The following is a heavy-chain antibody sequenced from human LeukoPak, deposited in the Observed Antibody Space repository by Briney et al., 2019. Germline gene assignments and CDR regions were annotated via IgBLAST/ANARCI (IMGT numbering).Heavy chain of an antibody. D-gene: IGHD6-19*01. V-gene: IGHV1-2*02. CDR1: GYTFTGYY. CDR2: INPNSGGT. CDR3: ARVPYSSGWYGSIDAFDI. J-gene: IGHJ3*02. Sequence: PAASVKVSCKASGYTFTGYYMHWVRQAPGQGLEWMGWINPNSGGTNYAQKFQGRVTMTRDTSISTAYMELSRLRSDDTAVYYCARVPYSSGWYGSIDAFDIWGQGTMVTVSS.